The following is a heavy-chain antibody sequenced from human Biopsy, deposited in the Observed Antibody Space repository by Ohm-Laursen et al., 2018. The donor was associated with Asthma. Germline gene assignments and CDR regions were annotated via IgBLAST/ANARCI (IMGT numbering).Heavy chain of an antibody. V-gene: IGHV1-2*06. D-gene: IGHD3-10*01. CDR2: INPNSGNT. Sequence: ESSVKVSCKASGYTFNAYYIHWVRQAPGQEFEWMGRINPNSGNTHYAHKFQGRVTMTRDTSISTVYMELTSLRSDDTAVYYCARAPQPQNYGSGNAQYGLDVWGQGTTVTVSS. CDR3: ARAPQPQNYGSGNAQYGLDV. CDR1: GYTFNAYY. J-gene: IGHJ6*02.